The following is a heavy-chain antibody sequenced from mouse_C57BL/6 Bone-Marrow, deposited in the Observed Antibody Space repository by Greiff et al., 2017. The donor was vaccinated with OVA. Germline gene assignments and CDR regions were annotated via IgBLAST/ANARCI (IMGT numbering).Heavy chain of an antibody. V-gene: IGHV1-69*01. J-gene: IGHJ4*01. D-gene: IGHD2-5*01. Sequence: QVQLQQSGAELVMPGASVKLSCKASGYTFTSYWMHWVKQRPGQGLEWIGEIDPSDSYTNYNQKFKGKFTLTVDKSSSTAYMQLSSLTSEDSAVYYCAIEGYSNYAMDYWGQGTSVTVSA. CDR2: IDPSDSYT. CDR3: AIEGYSNYAMDY. CDR1: GYTFTSYW.